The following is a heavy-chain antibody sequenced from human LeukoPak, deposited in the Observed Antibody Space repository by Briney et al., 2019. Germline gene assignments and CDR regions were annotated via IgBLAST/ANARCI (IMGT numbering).Heavy chain of an antibody. V-gene: IGHV3-30*03. CDR3: ARDPNLYSGTYDTY. CDR2: ISSDGSKN. CDR1: GFTFSNYG. D-gene: IGHD1-26*01. Sequence: GGSLRLSCAASGFTFSNYGMHWVRQTPGKGLEWVALISSDGSKNIYADSVKGRFTISRDNSKNTVYLQMNSLRAEDTAVYYCARDPNLYSGTYDTYWGQGTLVTVSS. J-gene: IGHJ4*02.